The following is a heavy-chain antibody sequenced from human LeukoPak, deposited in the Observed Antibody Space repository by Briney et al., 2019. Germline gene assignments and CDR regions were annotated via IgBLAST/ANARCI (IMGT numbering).Heavy chain of an antibody. Sequence: PSETLSLTCAFSVYSISNGYYWVWIRQPPGRGLEWIGSLYHSDSAYYNTSLRSRVSMSVDTSKNQFSLTLSFVTAADTAVYYCARQHDSYYYYYIDVWGSGTTVTVSS. CDR3: ARQHDSYYYYYIDV. J-gene: IGHJ6*03. CDR1: VYSISNGYY. CDR2: LYHSDSA. V-gene: IGHV4-38-2*01.